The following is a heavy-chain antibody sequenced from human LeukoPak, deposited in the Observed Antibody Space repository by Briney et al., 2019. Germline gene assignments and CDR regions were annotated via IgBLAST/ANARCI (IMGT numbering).Heavy chain of an antibody. J-gene: IGHJ4*02. CDR1: GFSFKDYV. CDR2: ISPNSGSI. D-gene: IGHD2-15*01. Sequence: GGSLRLSCVAYGFSFKDYVMHWVRQPPGKGLEWVSGISPNSGSIAYADSVKGRFTISRDNATNTLFLQMNSLRNEDTAFYYCARVGGTDITEDYWGRGTLVTVSS. CDR3: ARVGGTDITEDY. V-gene: IGHV3-9*01.